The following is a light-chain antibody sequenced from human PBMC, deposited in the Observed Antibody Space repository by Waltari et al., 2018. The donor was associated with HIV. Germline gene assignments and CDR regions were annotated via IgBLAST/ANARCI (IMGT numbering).Light chain of an antibody. Sequence: DIQMSQSPSSLSASVGDRVIFTCRASQGISNYLAWYQQKAGKVPQLLIYASSTLQSGVPSRFSGSGSGTNFTLTISSLHPEDVATYYCQKYNNGPWTFGQGTKVEIK. CDR1: QGISNY. CDR3: QKYNNGPWT. V-gene: IGKV1-27*01. CDR2: ASS. J-gene: IGKJ1*01.